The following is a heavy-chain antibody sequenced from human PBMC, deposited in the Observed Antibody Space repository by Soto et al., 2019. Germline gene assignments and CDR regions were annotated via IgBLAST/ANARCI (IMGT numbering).Heavy chain of an antibody. CDR2: FDPEDGET. Sequence: ASVKVSGKVSGYTLTELSMHWVRQAPGKGLEWMGGFDPEDGETIYAQKFQGRVTMTEDTSTDTAYMELSSLRSEDTAVYYCATAKTYYYDSSLYWGQGTLVTVSS. D-gene: IGHD3-22*01. CDR1: GYTLTELS. V-gene: IGHV1-24*01. J-gene: IGHJ4*02. CDR3: ATAKTYYYDSSLY.